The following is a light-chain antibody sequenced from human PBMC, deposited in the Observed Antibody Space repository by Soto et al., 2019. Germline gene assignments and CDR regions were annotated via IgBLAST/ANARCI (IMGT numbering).Light chain of an antibody. CDR2: DAS. V-gene: IGKV1-5*01. J-gene: IGKJ1*01. CDR3: QQYNSYPET. CDR1: QSISSW. Sequence: DIQMTQSPSTLSASVGDRVTITCRASQSISSWLAWYQQKPGNAPKLLIYDASSLESGVPSRFSGSGSGTEFTLTISSLQPDDFATYYCQQYNSYPETFGQGTKVEIK.